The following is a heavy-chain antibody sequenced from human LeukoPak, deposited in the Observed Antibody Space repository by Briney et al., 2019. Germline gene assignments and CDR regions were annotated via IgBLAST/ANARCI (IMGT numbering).Heavy chain of an antibody. J-gene: IGHJ3*01. CDR3: ARDYGDAFDV. D-gene: IGHD4-17*01. V-gene: IGHV3-74*01. CDR1: GFTFSNYW. Sequence: GESLRLSCAASGFTFSNYWMHWVRQAPGKGLVWVSLINSDGSSTNYAGSVKGRFTIYRDNAKNTLYLQMNSLRAEDTAVYYCARDYGDAFDVWGQGTMVTVSS. CDR2: INSDGSST.